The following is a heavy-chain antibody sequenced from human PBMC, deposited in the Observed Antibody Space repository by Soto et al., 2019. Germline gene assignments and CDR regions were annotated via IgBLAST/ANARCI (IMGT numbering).Heavy chain of an antibody. CDR2: INSDGSST. D-gene: IGHD2-15*01. J-gene: IGHJ4*02. CDR1: GFTFSSDW. Sequence: EVQLVESGGGLVQPGGSLRLSCAASGFTFSSDWMHWVRQAPGKGLVWVSRINSDGSSTFYADFVEGRFTISRDNAKNTLYLQMNSLRAEDTAVYYCASTVVTGYWGQGTLVTVSS. V-gene: IGHV3-74*01. CDR3: ASTVVTGY.